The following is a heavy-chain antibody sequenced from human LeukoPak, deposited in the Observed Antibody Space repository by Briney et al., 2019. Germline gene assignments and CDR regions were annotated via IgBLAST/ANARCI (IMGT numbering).Heavy chain of an antibody. Sequence: PSQTLSLTCAVSGGSISSGGYSWSWIRQPPGKGLEWIGYIYHSGSTNYNPSLKSRVTISVDKSKNQFSLKLSSVTAADTAVYYCARVRSGWYSGYYFDYWGQGTLVTVSS. CDR3: ARVRSGWYSGYYFDY. CDR1: GGSISSGGYS. V-gene: IGHV4-30-2*01. J-gene: IGHJ4*02. CDR2: IYHSGST. D-gene: IGHD6-19*01.